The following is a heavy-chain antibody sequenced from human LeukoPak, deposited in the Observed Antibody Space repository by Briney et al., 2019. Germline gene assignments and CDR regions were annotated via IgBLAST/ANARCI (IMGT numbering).Heavy chain of an antibody. J-gene: IGHJ6*04. CDR3: ARIVLVRGVIYYGMDV. CDR2: ISSSTSTI. Sequence: GGSLRLSCAASGFTFSSYSMNWVRQAPGKGLEWVSYISSSTSTIYYADSVKGRFTISRDNAKNSLYLQMNSLRAEDTAVYYCARIVLVRGVIYYGMDVWGKGTTVTVSS. V-gene: IGHV3-48*04. D-gene: IGHD3-10*01. CDR1: GFTFSSYS.